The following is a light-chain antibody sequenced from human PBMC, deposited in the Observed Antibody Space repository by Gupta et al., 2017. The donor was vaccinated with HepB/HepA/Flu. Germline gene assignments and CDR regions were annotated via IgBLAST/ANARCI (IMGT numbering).Light chain of an antibody. CDR2: GAS. CDR3: QQYGSSPCS. CDR1: HSVSITY. V-gene: IGKV3-20*01. Sequence: EIVFTPSTRTLSISPGEIATLSCRASHSVSITYLAWYQQRPGQAPRLLIFGASSRATGIPDRFSGSASGPDFTLTISRLEPEDFAVYYCQQYGSSPCSFGQGTKLEIK. J-gene: IGKJ2*04.